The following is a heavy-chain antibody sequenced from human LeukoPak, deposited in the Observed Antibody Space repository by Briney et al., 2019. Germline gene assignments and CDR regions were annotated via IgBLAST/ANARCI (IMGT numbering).Heavy chain of an antibody. Sequence: ASVKVSCKASGGTFSSYAISWVRQAPGQGREWMGWINPNSGGTNYAQKFQGRVTMTRDTSIGTAYMELSRLRSDDTAVYYCARELPADDYYDSSGYYYDAFDIWGQGTMVTVSS. CDR3: ARELPADDYYDSSGYYYDAFDI. CDR2: INPNSGGT. CDR1: GGTFSSYA. V-gene: IGHV1-2*02. D-gene: IGHD3-22*01. J-gene: IGHJ3*02.